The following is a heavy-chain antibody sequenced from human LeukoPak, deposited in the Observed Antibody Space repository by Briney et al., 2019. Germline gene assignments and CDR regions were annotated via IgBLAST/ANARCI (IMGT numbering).Heavy chain of an antibody. CDR1: GFTFSSYS. CDR2: ISGSGGTT. D-gene: IGHD3-22*01. CDR3: AKERSSEDYPYYFDS. V-gene: IGHV3-23*01. Sequence: GGSLRLSCAASGFTFSSYSFNWVRQAPGRGLEWVSGISGSGGTTFYADSVRGRFTISRDNSRDTLYLLMNSLRAEDTAVYYCAKERSSEDYPYYFDSWGQGTLVTVSS. J-gene: IGHJ4*02.